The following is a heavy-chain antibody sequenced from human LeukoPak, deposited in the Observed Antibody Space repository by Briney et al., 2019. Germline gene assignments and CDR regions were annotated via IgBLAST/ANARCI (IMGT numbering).Heavy chain of an antibody. Sequence: PSETLSLTCAVYGGSFSGYYWSWIRQPPGKGLEWIGEINHSGSTNYNPSLKSRVTISVDTSKNQFSLKLSSVTAADTAVYYCAKAREWLPINWFDPWGQGTLVTVSS. CDR2: INHSGST. CDR3: AKAREWLPINWFDP. J-gene: IGHJ5*02. D-gene: IGHD5-18*01. V-gene: IGHV4-34*01. CDR1: GGSFSGYY.